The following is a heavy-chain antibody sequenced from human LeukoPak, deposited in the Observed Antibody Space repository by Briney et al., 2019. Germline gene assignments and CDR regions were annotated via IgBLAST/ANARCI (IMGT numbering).Heavy chain of an antibody. CDR2: IKQDGSEK. CDR3: ARVNWEAFDY. Sequence: GGSLRLSCAASGFTFGSYWMSWVRQAPGKGLEWVANIKQDGSEKYYVDSVKGRFTISRDNAKNSLYLQMNSLRAEDRAVYYCARVNWEAFDYWGQGTLVTVSS. CDR1: GFTFGSYW. D-gene: IGHD7-27*01. V-gene: IGHV3-7*01. J-gene: IGHJ4*02.